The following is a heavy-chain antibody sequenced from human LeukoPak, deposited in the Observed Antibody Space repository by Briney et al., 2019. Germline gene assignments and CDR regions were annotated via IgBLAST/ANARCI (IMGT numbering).Heavy chain of an antibody. CDR1: GYTFTGYY. CDR2: INPNSGGT. V-gene: IGHV1-2*02. D-gene: IGHD3-10*01. Sequence: ASVKGSCKASGYTFTGYYMHWVRQAPGQGLEWMGWINPNSGGTNYAQKFQGRVTMTRDTSISTAYMELSRLRSDDTAVYYCARGGGITMVRGVIPYFDYWGQGTLVTVSS. CDR3: ARGGGITMVRGVIPYFDY. J-gene: IGHJ4*02.